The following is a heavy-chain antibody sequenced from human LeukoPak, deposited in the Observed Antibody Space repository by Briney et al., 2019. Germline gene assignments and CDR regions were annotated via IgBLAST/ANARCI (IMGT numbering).Heavy chain of an antibody. V-gene: IGHV3-9*01. CDR1: GFTFDDYA. D-gene: IGHD4-17*01. CDR2: ISWNSGSI. CDR3: AKGDYGDYGAIDWYFDL. J-gene: IGHJ2*01. Sequence: GRSLRLSCAASGFTFDDYAMHWVRQAPGKGLEWVSGISWNSGSIGYADSVKGRFTISRDNAKNSLYLQMNSLRAEDTALYYCAKGDYGDYGAIDWYFDLWGRGTLVTVSS.